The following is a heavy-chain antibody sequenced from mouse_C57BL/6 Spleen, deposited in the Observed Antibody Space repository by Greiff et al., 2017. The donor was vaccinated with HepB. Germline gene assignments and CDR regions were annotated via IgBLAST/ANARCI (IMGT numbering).Heavy chain of an antibody. CDR3: ASHYYGSSYWYFDV. CDR1: GFSLTSYA. CDR2: IWTGGGT. J-gene: IGHJ1*03. V-gene: IGHV2-9-1*01. Sequence: VKLVESGPGLVAPSQSLSITCTVSGFSLTSYAISWVRQPPGKGLEWLGVIWTGGGTNYNSALKSRLSISKDNSKSQVCLKMNSLQTDDTARYYCASHYYGSSYWYFDVWGTGTTVTVSS. D-gene: IGHD1-1*01.